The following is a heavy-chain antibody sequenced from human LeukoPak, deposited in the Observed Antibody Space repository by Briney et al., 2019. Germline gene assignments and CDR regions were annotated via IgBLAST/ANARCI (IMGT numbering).Heavy chain of an antibody. J-gene: IGHJ4*02. CDR1: GGSISSGSYS. D-gene: IGHD7-27*01. CDR2: IYPRGST. Sequence: SETLSLTCAVSGGSISSGSYSWSWIRQPPGKGLEWIGYIYPRGSTYYNPSLKSRLILSLDRSANQFSLNLSSVTAADTAVYYCARFSPRAMGNYLDFWGRGTLVTVSS. CDR3: ARFSPRAMGNYLDF. V-gene: IGHV4-30-2*01.